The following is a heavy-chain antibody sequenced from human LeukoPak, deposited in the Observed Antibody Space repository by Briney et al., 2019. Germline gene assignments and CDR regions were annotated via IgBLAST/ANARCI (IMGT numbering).Heavy chain of an antibody. D-gene: IGHD3-10*01. J-gene: IGHJ4*02. V-gene: IGHV1-24*01. Sequence: GASVKVSCKVSGYTLTELSMHWVRQAPGKGREWMGGFDPEDGETIYAQKFQGRVTMTEDTSTDTAYMELSSLRSEDTAVYYCATEAITMVRGVIDYWGQGTLVTVSS. CDR3: ATEAITMVRGVIDY. CDR2: FDPEDGET. CDR1: GYTLTELS.